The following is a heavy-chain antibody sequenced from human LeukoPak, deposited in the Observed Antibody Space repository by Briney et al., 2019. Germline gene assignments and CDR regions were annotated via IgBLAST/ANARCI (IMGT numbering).Heavy chain of an antibody. CDR1: GYSYTNFD. CDR3: ARGPQWRGDYYYMDV. J-gene: IGHJ6*03. V-gene: IGHV1-8*01. CDR2: MNPNSGNK. Sequence: ASVKVSCKASGYSYTNFDINWVRQATGQGLEWMGWMNPNSGNKGYAQKFQGRVSMTMNTSITTAYMELSSLRSEDTAVYYCARGPQWRGDYYYMDVWGRGTTVTVSS. D-gene: IGHD6-19*01.